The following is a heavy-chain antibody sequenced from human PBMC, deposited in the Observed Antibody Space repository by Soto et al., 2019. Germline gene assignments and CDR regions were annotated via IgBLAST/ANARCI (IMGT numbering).Heavy chain of an antibody. J-gene: IGHJ4*02. D-gene: IGHD4-17*01. CDR3: AKDTKILTTVTTVQVLDY. V-gene: IGHV3-23*01. CDR2: ISGSGGST. CDR1: GFTFSSYA. Sequence: GGSLRLSCAASGFTFSSYAMSWVRQAPGKGLEWVSAISGSGGSTYYADSVKGRFTISRDNSKNTLYLQMNSLRAEDTAVYYCAKDTKILTTVTTVQVLDYWGQGTLVTVSS.